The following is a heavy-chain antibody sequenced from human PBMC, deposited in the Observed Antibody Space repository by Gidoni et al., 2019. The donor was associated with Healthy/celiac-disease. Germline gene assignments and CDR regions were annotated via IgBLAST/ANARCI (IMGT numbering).Heavy chain of an antibody. J-gene: IGHJ4*02. V-gene: IGHV3-15*01. CDR3: TTDPKPVYDILTGYYAFDY. Sequence: VQLVESWGGLVKPGGSLRLSCSASGFTFINAWMIWVRQAPGKGLEWVGSIKSKTDGGTTDYAATVKGRFTIARDDSKNTLYLQMNSLKTEDTAVYYCTTDPKPVYDILTGYYAFDYWGQGTLVTVSS. CDR2: IKSKTDGGTT. D-gene: IGHD3-9*01. CDR1: GFTFINAW.